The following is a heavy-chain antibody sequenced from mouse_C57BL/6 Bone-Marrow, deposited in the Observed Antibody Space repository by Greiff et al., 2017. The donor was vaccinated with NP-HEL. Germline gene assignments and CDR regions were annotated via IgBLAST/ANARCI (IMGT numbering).Heavy chain of an antibody. CDR2: IYPGDGDT. V-gene: IGHV1-80*01. J-gene: IGHJ2*01. Sequence: QVQLKQSGAELVKPGASVKISCKASGYAFSSYWMNWVKQRPGKGLEWIGQIYPGDGDTNYNGKFKGKATLTADKSSSTAYMQLSSLTSEDSAVYFCARSPYYYGSSPYYFDYWGQGTTLTVSS. D-gene: IGHD1-1*01. CDR3: ARSPYYYGSSPYYFDY. CDR1: GYAFSSYW.